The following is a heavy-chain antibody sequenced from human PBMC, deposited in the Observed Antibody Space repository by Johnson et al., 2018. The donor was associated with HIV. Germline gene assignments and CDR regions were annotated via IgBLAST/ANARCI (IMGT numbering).Heavy chain of an antibody. CDR3: ARVEPIHRAIDAFDI. D-gene: IGHD1-14*01. V-gene: IGHV3-74*02. J-gene: IGHJ3*02. Sequence: VQLVESGGAFVQPGGSLRLSCEVSGFTISTFWMHWVRQVPGRGLMLVSRISGDGSSLSYADSVKGRFPISRDNAKNTLYRQLNSLRAEDTAVYYCARVEPIHRAIDAFDIWGQGTMVTVSS. CDR2: ISGDGSSL. CDR1: GFTISTFW.